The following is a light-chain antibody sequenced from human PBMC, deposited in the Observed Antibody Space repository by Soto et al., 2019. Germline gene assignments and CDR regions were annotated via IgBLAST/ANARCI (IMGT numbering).Light chain of an antibody. J-gene: IGKJ5*01. CDR3: QQSYSNPIT. CDR2: DAS. Sequence: DIQITQSPSSLSSSVPERFTITCQASQDISNYLNWYQQKPGKAPKLLIYDASNLETGVPSRFSGSGSGTDFTLTISSLQTEDFATYYCQQSYSNPITFGQGTRLEIK. V-gene: IGKV1-33*01. CDR1: QDISNY.